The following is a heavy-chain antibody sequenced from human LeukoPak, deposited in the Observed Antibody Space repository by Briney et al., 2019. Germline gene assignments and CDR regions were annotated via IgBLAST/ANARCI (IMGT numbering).Heavy chain of an antibody. V-gene: IGHV3-21*01. CDR1: GFTFSSYS. Sequence: GGSLRLSCAASGFTFSSYSMNWVRQAPGKGLEWVSSISSSSSYIYYADSVKGRFTISRDKPKNSLYLQMNSLRAEDTAVYYCARDPYYYDSSGYYSPDYYYYYMDVWGKGTTVTVSS. J-gene: IGHJ6*03. D-gene: IGHD3-22*01. CDR2: ISSSSSYI. CDR3: ARDPYYYDSSGYYSPDYYYYYMDV.